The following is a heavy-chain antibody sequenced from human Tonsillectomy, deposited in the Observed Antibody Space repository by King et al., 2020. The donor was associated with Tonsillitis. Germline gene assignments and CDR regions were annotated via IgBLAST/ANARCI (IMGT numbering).Heavy chain of an antibody. D-gene: IGHD6-19*01. J-gene: IGHJ3*02. CDR2: ISWNSGSI. V-gene: IGHV3-9*01. CDR1: GFTFDDNV. CDR3: VKDLAGLYHAFDI. Sequence: VQLVESGGRLVQPGRSLRLSCAASGFTFDDNVMHWVRQVPGKGLEWVSGISWNSGSIAYADSVKGRLTISRDNAKNSLYLQMSSLIAGDTALYYCVKDLAGLYHAFDIWGQGTMVTVSS.